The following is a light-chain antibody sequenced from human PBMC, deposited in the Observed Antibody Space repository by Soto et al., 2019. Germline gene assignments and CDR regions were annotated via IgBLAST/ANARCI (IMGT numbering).Light chain of an antibody. CDR2: DAS. V-gene: IGKV3-11*01. J-gene: IGKJ4*01. CDR1: QSVSSS. CDR3: QQRSTWPRT. Sequence: EIVLTQSPVTMSLSPGARATLSCRASQSVSSSLIWYQQKPGQAPRLLIYDASNRATGIPARFSGGGSGTDFILTISSLEPEDFAVYYCQQRSTWPRTFGGGTKVEIK.